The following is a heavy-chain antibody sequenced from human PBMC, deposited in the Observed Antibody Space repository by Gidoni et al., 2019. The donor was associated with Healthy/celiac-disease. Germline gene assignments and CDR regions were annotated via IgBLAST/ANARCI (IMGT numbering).Heavy chain of an antibody. CDR2: IKSKTDGGTT. Sequence: EVQLVESGGGLVKPGGSLRLSFEASGFTFSNAWMSWVRQAPGKGLEWVSRIKSKTDGGTTDYAAPVKGRFTISRDDSKNTLYLQMNSLKTEDTAVYYCTTGPPWRGSYHPLYYFDYWGQGTLVTVSS. D-gene: IGHD1-26*01. J-gene: IGHJ4*02. CDR1: GFTFSNAW. V-gene: IGHV3-15*01. CDR3: TTGPPWRGSYHPLYYFDY.